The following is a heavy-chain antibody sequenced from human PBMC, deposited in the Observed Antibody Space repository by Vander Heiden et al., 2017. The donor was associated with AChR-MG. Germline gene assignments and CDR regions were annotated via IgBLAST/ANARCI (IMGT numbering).Heavy chain of an antibody. J-gene: IGHJ4*02. CDR1: GGSISSSSYY. V-gene: IGHV4-39*01. Sequence: QLQLQESGPGLVKPSETLSLTCTVSGGSISSSSYYWGWIRQPPGKGLEWIGSIYYSGSTYYNPSLKSRVTISVDTSKNQFSLKLSSVTAADTAVYYCARHLNSEYYDFWSGYYNKAAINFDYWGQGTLVTVSS. CDR2: IYYSGST. CDR3: ARHLNSEYYDFWSGYYNKAAINFDY. D-gene: IGHD3-3*01.